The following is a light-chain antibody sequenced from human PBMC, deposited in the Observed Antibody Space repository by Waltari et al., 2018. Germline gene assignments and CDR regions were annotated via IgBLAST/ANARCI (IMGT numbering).Light chain of an antibody. V-gene: IGKV3-11*01. J-gene: IGKJ4*01. CDR2: DAS. Sequence: ETVLTQSPATLSLSPGERATLSCRASEDVSIYLAWYQQKPGQALRLLIYDASNRATGIPARFSGSGSGTDFTLTISSLEPEDFALYYCQQRRNWPPLTFGGGTKVE. CDR1: EDVSIY. CDR3: QQRRNWPPLT.